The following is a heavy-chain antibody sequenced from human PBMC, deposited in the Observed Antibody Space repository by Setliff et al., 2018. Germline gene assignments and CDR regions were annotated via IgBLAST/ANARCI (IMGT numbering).Heavy chain of an antibody. D-gene: IGHD3-22*01. CDR1: GGSISSGSYY. CDR2: IYTSGST. V-gene: IGHV4-61*02. CDR3: ARAAGDYYDSSTYLSAEYLQH. J-gene: IGHJ1*01. Sequence: PSETLSLTCTVSGGSISSGSYYWSWIRQPAGKGLEWIGRIYTSGSTNYNPSLKSRVTISVDMSKKQVSLKLSSVTAADTAVYYCARAAGDYYDSSTYLSAEYLQHWGQGTLVTVSS.